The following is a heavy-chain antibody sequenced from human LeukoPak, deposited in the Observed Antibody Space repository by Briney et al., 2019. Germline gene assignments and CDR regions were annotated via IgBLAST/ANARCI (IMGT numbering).Heavy chain of an antibody. Sequence: SETLSLTCAVSGGSISSSNWWSWVRQPPGKGLEWIGYIYYSGSTYYNPSLKSRVTISVDTSKNQFSLKLSSVTAADTAVYYCARDGPRYCSSTSCYGRLGAFDIWGQGTMVTVSS. V-gene: IGHV4-30-4*01. D-gene: IGHD2-2*01. J-gene: IGHJ3*02. CDR2: IYYSGST. CDR3: ARDGPRYCSSTSCYGRLGAFDI. CDR1: GGSISSSNW.